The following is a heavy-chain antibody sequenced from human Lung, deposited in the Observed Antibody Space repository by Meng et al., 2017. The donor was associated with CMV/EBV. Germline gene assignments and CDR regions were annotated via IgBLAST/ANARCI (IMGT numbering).Heavy chain of an antibody. CDR1: GGSISSSNW. D-gene: IGHD6-19*01. CDR2: IYHSGST. CDR3: ASFPPPGKQWLVTDY. J-gene: IGHJ4*02. V-gene: IGHV4-4*02. Sequence: VPLPEAGPGLVKPSGTLSLTCAVSGGSISSSNWWSWVRQPPGKGLEWIGEIYHSGSTNCNPSLKSRVTISVDKSKNQFSLKLSSVTAADTAVYYCASFPPPGKQWLVTDYWGQGTLVTVSS.